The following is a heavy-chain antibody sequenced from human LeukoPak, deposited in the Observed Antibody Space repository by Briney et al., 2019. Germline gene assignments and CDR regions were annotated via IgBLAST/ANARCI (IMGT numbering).Heavy chain of an antibody. CDR1: GFAFSDYS. J-gene: IGHJ4*02. CDR3: ARDDNWGFDY. CDR2: TRGSGSGMGSGS. D-gene: IGHD7-27*01. Sequence: GGSLRLSCAASGFAFSDYSMNWVRQAPGKGLEWIANTRGSGSGMGSGSCYAGAVKGRFTISRDNAKNSLYLQMNSLRAEDTAFYFCARDDNWGFDYWGQGALVTVYS. V-gene: IGHV3-21*05.